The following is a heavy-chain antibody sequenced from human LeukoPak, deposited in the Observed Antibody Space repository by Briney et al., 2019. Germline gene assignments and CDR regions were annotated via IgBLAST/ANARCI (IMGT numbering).Heavy chain of an antibody. V-gene: IGHV3-74*01. CDR1: GSTSKIYW. J-gene: IGHJ4*02. D-gene: IGHD3-10*01. Sequence: PGGSLRLSCAASGSTSKIYWMHWVRQAPGKGLVWVSFINIDGRNTRYADSVKGRFTISRDNSKSTVYLQLDSLSPEDTATYYCARETSAPGSYLDFWGRGTLVIVSS. CDR3: ARETSAPGSYLDF. CDR2: INIDGRNT.